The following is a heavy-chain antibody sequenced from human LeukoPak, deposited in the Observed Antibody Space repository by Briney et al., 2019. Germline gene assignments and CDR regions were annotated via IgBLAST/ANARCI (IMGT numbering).Heavy chain of an antibody. J-gene: IGHJ4*02. CDR3: ARDTGSTHHSGSYYPPFDY. CDR1: GYTFTSYG. D-gene: IGHD1-26*01. V-gene: IGHV1-18*01. Sequence: ASVKVSCKASGYTFTSYGISWVRQAPGQGLEWMGWISAYNGNTNYAQKLQGRVTMTTDTSTSTAYMELRSLRSDDTAVYYCARDTGSTHHSGSYYPPFDYWGQGTLVTVSS. CDR2: ISAYNGNT.